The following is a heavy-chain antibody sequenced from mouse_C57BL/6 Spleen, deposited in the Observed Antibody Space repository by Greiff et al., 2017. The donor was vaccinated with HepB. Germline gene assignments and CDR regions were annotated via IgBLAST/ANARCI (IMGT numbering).Heavy chain of an antibody. CDR2: IYPGSGST. CDR1: GYTFTSYW. CDR3: ARGLLDYGRFAD. Sequence: QVQLQQSGAELVKPGASVKMSCKASGYTFTSYWITWVKQRPGQGLEWIGDIYPGSGSTNYNEKFKSKATLTVDTSSSTAYMQLSSLTSEDSAVYYCARGLLDYGRFADWGQGTLVTVSA. D-gene: IGHD1-2*01. J-gene: IGHJ3*01. V-gene: IGHV1-55*01.